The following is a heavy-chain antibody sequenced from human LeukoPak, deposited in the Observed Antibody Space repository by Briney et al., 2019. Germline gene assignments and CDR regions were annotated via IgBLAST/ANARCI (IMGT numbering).Heavy chain of an antibody. Sequence: SETLSLTCTVSGGSISSYYWSWIRQPPGKGLEWIGYICYSGSTNCNPSLKSRVTISVDTSKNQFSLKLSSVTAADTAVYYCASAEAGLYFDYWGQGTLVTVSS. CDR2: ICYSGST. CDR1: GGSISSYY. CDR3: ASAEAGLYFDY. J-gene: IGHJ4*02. D-gene: IGHD6-25*01. V-gene: IGHV4-59*01.